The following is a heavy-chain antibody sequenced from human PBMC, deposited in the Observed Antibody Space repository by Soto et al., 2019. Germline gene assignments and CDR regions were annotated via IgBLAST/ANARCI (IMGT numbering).Heavy chain of an antibody. J-gene: IGHJ6*02. CDR2: IYYSGST. V-gene: IGHV4-59*08. D-gene: IGHD4-17*01. CDR3: ARGGDSSYYYYGMDV. Sequence: QPPGKGLEWIGYIYYSGSTNYNPSLKSRVTISVDTSKNQFSLKLSSVTAADTAVYYCARGGDSSYYYYGMDVWGQGTTVTVSS.